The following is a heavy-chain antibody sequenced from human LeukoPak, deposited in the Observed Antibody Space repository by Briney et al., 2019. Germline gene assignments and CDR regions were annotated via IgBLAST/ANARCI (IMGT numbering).Heavy chain of an antibody. CDR1: GVSISSGSYY. J-gene: IGHJ6*02. CDR2: IYTTGST. Sequence: TSETLSLTCTVSGVSISSGSYYWSWIRQPAGKGLEWIGRIYTTGSTNYDHSLKTRATISVDTSTNQFSLKLSSVTAADTAVYYCARSAVGATPYYYYGMDVWGQGTTVTVSS. D-gene: IGHD1-26*01. CDR3: ARSAVGATPYYYYGMDV. V-gene: IGHV4-61*02.